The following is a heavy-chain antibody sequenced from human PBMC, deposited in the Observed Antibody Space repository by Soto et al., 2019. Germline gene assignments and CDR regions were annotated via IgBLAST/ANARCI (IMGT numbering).Heavy chain of an antibody. CDR2: ISAYNGNR. CDR1: GYTFTIYG. CDR3: ARGGTGAFSSGRYDY. D-gene: IGHD6-19*01. J-gene: IGHJ4*02. V-gene: IGHV1-18*04. Sequence: QVQLVQSGGEVKKPGASVKVSCKASGYTFTIYGISWVRQAPGQGLEWMGWISAYNGNRNYAQSLQCRVTLTTDTSTRTAYMELRSLIFDDTAVYYCARGGTGAFSSGRYDYWGQGTLVTVSS.